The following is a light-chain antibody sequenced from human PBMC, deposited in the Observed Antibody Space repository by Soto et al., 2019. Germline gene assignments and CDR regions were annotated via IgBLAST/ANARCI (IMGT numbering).Light chain of an antibody. V-gene: IGKV3-20*01. CDR2: GAS. CDR3: QQYGSSPIT. Sequence: IVLTQSPGALSWSPGERATLSCRATQSVSSSQLAWYQQKPGQAPMLLKDGASSRATGIPDMLSGGWAGTDFTLTSSILEPDDFAVYCCQQYGSSPITFGQGTRLDIK. J-gene: IGKJ5*01. CDR1: QSVSSSQ.